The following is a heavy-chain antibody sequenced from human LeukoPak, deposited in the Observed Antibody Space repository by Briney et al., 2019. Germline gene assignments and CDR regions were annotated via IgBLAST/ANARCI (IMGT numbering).Heavy chain of an antibody. J-gene: IGHJ4*02. CDR3: VRGGYGWTFDF. Sequence: GGSLRLSCTASGFNFNDNFMGWIRQAPGKGLEWISYISSKGDTIHYSDPVNGRFSIARDNPQKSLYLQMNSLRVEDTAVYYCVRGGYGWTFDFWGQGTLVTVSS. V-gene: IGHV3-11*01. CDR2: ISSKGDTI. CDR1: GFNFNDNF. D-gene: IGHD5-18*01.